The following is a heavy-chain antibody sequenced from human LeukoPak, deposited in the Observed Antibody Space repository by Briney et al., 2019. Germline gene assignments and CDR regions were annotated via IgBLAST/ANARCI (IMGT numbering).Heavy chain of an antibody. J-gene: IGHJ4*02. Sequence: DSVKGRFTISRDNAKNSLYLQMNSLRAEDTAVYYCARGSAVVTSPSDYWGQGTLVTVSS. V-gene: IGHV3-11*06. D-gene: IGHD4-23*01. CDR3: ARGSAVVTSPSDY.